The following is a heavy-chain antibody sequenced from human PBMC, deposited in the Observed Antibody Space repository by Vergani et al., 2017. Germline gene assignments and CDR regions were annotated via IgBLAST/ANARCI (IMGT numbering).Heavy chain of an antibody. CDR2: IHYSENT. V-gene: IGHV4-59*11. J-gene: IGHJ5*02. Sequence: QVQLQESGPGLVKSSETLSLTCSVSFDSIRNLYCNWIRQPPGKGLEWIGSIHYSENTNYNPSLKTRVTISVDTSKNQFSQTLTSGTAADTAVYYCASDTHSGQRADRWGQGILVTVTS. D-gene: IGHD6-19*01. CDR1: FDSIRNLY. CDR3: ASDTHSGQRADR.